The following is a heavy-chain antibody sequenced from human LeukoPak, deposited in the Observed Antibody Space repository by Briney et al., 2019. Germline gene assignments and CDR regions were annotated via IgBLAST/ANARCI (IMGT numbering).Heavy chain of an antibody. J-gene: IGHJ6*02. CDR3: AQTAYSGYDFTYYYYYGMDV. D-gene: IGHD5-12*01. CDR1: GGTFSSYA. CDR2: IIPILGIA. V-gene: IGHV1-69*04. Sequence: SVKVSCKASGGTFSSYAISWVRQAPGQGLEWMGRIIPILGIANYAQKFQGRVTITADKSTSTAYMELSSLRSEDTAVYYCAQTAYSGYDFTYYYYYGMDVWGQGTTVIVSS.